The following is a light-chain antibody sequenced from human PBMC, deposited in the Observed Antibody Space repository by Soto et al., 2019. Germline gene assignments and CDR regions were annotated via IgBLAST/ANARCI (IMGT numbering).Light chain of an antibody. CDR1: SANIGAAYN. J-gene: IGLJ1*01. CDR3: QSYDSSLSGYV. V-gene: IGLV1-40*01. Sequence: QSVLTQPPSVSGAPGQRVTISCTGSSANIGAAYNVDWYQQLPGTAPKPLIYGNNNRPSGVPARFSGSKSGTSAALDIAGLQSEDEGDYYCQSYDSSLSGYVFGTGTKVTVL. CDR2: GNN.